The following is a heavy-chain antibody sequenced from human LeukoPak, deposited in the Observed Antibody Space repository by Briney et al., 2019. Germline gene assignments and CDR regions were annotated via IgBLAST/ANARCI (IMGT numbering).Heavy chain of an antibody. CDR3: ARDVDSSSWTYPSDY. CDR2: INPNSGGT. J-gene: IGHJ4*02. V-gene: IGHV1-2*02. D-gene: IGHD6-13*01. CDR1: GYTFTGYY. Sequence: ASVKVSCKASGYTFTGYYMHWVQQAPGQGLEWMGWINPNSGGTNYAQKFQGRVTMTRDTSISTAYMELSRLRSDDTAVYYCARDVDSSSWTYPSDYWGQGTLVTVSS.